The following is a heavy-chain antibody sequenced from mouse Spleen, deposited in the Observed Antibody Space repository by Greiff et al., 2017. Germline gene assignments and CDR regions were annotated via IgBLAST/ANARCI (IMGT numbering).Heavy chain of an antibody. J-gene: IGHJ4*01. CDR1: GYTFTSYW. CDR3: ARGGIRYDDAMDY. V-gene: IGHV1-52*01. CDR2: IDPSDSET. D-gene: IGHD2-14*01. Sequence: QVQLQQPGAELVRPGSSVKLSCKASGYTFTSYWMHWVKQRPIQGLEWIGNIDPSDSETHYNQKFKDKATLTVDKSSSTAYMQLSSLTSEDSAVYYCARGGIRYDDAMDYWGQGTSVTVSS.